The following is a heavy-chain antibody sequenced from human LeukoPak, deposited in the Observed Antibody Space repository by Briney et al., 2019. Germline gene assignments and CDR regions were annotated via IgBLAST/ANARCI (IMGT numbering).Heavy chain of an antibody. CDR2: IGSDGKT. CDR1: GFTFSHYG. CDR3: ARDLHYVAMDV. D-gene: IGHD3-10*02. V-gene: IGHV3-23*01. Sequence: GRSLRLSCAASGFTFSHYGIHWVRQAPGKGLEWVSSIGSDGKTHYSESVKGRFAISRDNSKSMVFLQLNSVRAEDTALYYCARDLHYVAMDVWGQGTTVTVSS. J-gene: IGHJ6*02.